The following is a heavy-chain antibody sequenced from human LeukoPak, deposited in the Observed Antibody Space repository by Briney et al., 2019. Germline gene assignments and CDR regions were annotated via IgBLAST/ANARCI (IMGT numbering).Heavy chain of an antibody. Sequence: GGSLRLSCAASGFTVSSNYMSWARQAPGKGLEWVSVIYSGGSTYYADSVKGRFTISRDNSKNTLFLQMNSLRGEDTAVYYCAKGLSALWLGDFLNCFDPWGQGTLVTVSS. V-gene: IGHV3-53*01. D-gene: IGHD3-10*01. CDR3: AKGLSALWLGDFLNCFDP. CDR2: IYSGGST. CDR1: GFTVSSNY. J-gene: IGHJ5*02.